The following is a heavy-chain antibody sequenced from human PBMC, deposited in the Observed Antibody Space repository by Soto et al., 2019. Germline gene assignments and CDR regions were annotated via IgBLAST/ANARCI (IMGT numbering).Heavy chain of an antibody. V-gene: IGHV4-59*02. J-gene: IGHJ4*02. Sequence: KASETLSLPCTVSGGSVTGFYWSWIRQPPGKGLEWVAYISYSGSATYNPSLKSRVTISVDTSKNQFSLKVTSVTAADTAIYFCAKLNTGDWYGVDYWGQGTLVTVSS. CDR2: ISYSGSA. CDR1: GGSVTGFY. CDR3: AKLNTGDWYGVDY. D-gene: IGHD6-19*01.